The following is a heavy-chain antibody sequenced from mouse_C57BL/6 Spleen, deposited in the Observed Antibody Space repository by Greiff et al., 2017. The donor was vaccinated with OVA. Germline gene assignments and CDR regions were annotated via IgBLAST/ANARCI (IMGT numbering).Heavy chain of an antibody. V-gene: IGHV5-9*01. Sequence: DVQLVESGGGLVKPGGSLKLSCAASGFTFSSYTMSWVRQTPEKRLEWVATISGGGGNTYYPDSVKGRFTISRDNAKNTLYLQMSSLRSEDTALYYCARRYYGNRYWYFDVWGTGTTVTVSS. J-gene: IGHJ1*03. CDR3: ARRYYGNRYWYFDV. CDR2: ISGGGGNT. CDR1: GFTFSSYT. D-gene: IGHD2-1*01.